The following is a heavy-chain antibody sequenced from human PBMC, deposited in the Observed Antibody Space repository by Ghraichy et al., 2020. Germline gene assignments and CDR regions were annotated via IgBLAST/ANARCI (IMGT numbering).Heavy chain of an antibody. V-gene: IGHV1-2*02. J-gene: IGHJ4*01. CDR2: INPNSGDT. D-gene: IGHD5-12*01. CDR1: GYTFSGYT. CDR3: AKGGTSSGYSFFDY. Sequence: ASVKVSCEASGYTFSGYTMHWVRQAPGQGLEWMGWINPNSGDTNYAQNFQGRVTMTGDTSISTAYMELSSLRSDDTAMYYCAKGGTSSGYSFFDYWGHGTLVTVSS.